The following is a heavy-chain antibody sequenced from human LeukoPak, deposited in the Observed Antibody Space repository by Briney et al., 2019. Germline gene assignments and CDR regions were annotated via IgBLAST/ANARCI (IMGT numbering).Heavy chain of an antibody. J-gene: IGHJ4*02. CDR1: GGPISSSSYY. CDR3: ARRSVRGKRNFDY. CDR2: IYYSGST. Sequence: SETLSLTRTVSGGPISSSSYYWGWIRQPPGKGLEWIGSIYYSGSTYYNPSLKSRVTISVDTSKNQFSLKLSSVTAADTAVYYCARRSVRGKRNFDYWGQGTLVTVSS. D-gene: IGHD3-16*01. V-gene: IGHV4-39*07.